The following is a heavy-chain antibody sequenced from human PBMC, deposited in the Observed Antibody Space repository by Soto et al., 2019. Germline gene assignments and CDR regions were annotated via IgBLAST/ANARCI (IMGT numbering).Heavy chain of an antibody. Sequence: GESLKISCKGSGYSFTSYWIGWVRQMPGKGLEWMGIIYPGDSDTRYSPSFQGQVTISADKSISTAYLQWSSLKASDTAMYYCARRSIVATIRNDALAIWGKGTMVTVSS. CDR3: ARRSIVATIRNDALAI. V-gene: IGHV5-51*01. J-gene: IGHJ3*02. CDR2: IYPGDSDT. CDR1: GYSFTSYW. D-gene: IGHD5-12*01.